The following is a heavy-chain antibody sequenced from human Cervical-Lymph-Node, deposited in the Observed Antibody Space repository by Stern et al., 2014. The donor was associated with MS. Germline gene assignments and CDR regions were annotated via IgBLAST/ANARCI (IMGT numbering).Heavy chain of an antibody. J-gene: IGHJ2*01. V-gene: IGHV1-69*12. CDR1: GGSFNNHA. CDR3: AKGRGSYWFFDL. CDR2: IIPIFGAP. D-gene: IGHD1-26*01. Sequence: QVQLVQSGGEVKKPGSSVKVSCMAYGGSFNNHAVSWVRQAPGQGLEWMGGIIPIFGAPDYAQKFQGRFTITADESTSTVYMEFSSLRSEDTAMYYCAKGRGSYWFFDLWGRGTLVIVSS.